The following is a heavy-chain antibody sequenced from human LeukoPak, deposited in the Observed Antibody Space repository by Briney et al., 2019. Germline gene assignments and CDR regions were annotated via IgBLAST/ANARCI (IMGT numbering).Heavy chain of an antibody. J-gene: IGHJ5*02. V-gene: IGHV1-69*05. Sequence: SVKVSCKAPGGTFSSYAISWVRQAPGQGLEWMGGIIPIFGTANYAQKFQGRVTITTDESTSTAYMELSSLRSEDTAVYYCARDRYYDSSGIRGDWFDPWGQGTLVTVSS. CDR2: IIPIFGTA. D-gene: IGHD3-22*01. CDR1: GGTFSSYA. CDR3: ARDRYYDSSGIRGDWFDP.